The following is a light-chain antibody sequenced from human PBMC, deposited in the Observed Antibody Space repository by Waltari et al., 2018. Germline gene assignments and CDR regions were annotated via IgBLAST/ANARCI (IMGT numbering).Light chain of an antibody. J-gene: IGLJ1*01. CDR1: RSDVGTNNS. CDR3: NSYTNSGTYV. CDR2: DVS. Sequence: QSALTQPASVSGSPGQSITISCTGTRSDVGTNNSVSLYQQRPGKAPDLIILDVSNRPSGVSIRFSGSKSGNTASLTISGLQAEDEADYYCNSYTNSGTYVFGSGTKVTVL. V-gene: IGLV2-14*03.